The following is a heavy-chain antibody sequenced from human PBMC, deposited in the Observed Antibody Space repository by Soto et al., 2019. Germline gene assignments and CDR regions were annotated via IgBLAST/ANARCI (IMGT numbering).Heavy chain of an antibody. CDR1: GGSISSYY. Sequence: SETLSLTCTVSGGSISSYYWSWIRQPPGKGLEWIGYIYYSGSTNYNPSLKSRVTISVDTSKNQFSLKLSSVTAADTAVYYCARHPGQQQLVHVDYWGQGTLVTVSS. J-gene: IGHJ4*02. CDR3: ARHPGQQQLVHVDY. CDR2: IYYSGST. D-gene: IGHD6-13*01. V-gene: IGHV4-59*08.